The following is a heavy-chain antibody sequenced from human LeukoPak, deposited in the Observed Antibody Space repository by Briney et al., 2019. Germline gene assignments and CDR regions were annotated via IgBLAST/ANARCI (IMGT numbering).Heavy chain of an antibody. Sequence: GGSLRLSCAASGFTVSGSAMHWVRQASGKGLEWLGRARSKGYNYATAYGASVKDRFIISRDDSKSTAYLQMSSLKSEDTAVYYCATLGETSGWYPDHWGQGTLVTVSS. D-gene: IGHD6-19*01. CDR1: GFTVSGSA. CDR2: ARSKGYNYAT. V-gene: IGHV3-73*01. J-gene: IGHJ4*02. CDR3: ATLGETSGWYPDH.